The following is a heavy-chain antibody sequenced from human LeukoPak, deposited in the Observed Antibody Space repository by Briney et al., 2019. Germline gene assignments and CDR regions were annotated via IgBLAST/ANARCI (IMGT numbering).Heavy chain of an antibody. CDR3: ARDTVRGEYSSGWAEEPLDY. CDR1: GFTFSSYS. J-gene: IGHJ4*02. Sequence: KTGGSLRLSCAASGFTFSSYSMNWVRQAPGKGLEWVSSISSSSSYIYYADSVKGRFTISRDNAKNSLYLQMNSLRAEDTAVYYCARDTVRGEYSSGWAEEPLDYWGQGTLVTVSS. CDR2: ISSSSSYI. V-gene: IGHV3-21*01. D-gene: IGHD6-19*01.